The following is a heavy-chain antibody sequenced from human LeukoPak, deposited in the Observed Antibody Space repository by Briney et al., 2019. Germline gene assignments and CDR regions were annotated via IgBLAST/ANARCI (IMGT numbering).Heavy chain of an antibody. CDR2: IWSSGSPT. Sequence: GGSLRLSCTASGFTFSSYEMNWVRQAPGKGLEWVSYIWSSGSPTHYADSVKGRFTISRDNDKNSLYLQMSSLRADDTAVYYCARELTDVAGDGLDVWGQGTMVTVSS. J-gene: IGHJ3*01. CDR1: GFTFSSYE. D-gene: IGHD5-12*01. V-gene: IGHV3-48*03. CDR3: ARELTDVAGDGLDV.